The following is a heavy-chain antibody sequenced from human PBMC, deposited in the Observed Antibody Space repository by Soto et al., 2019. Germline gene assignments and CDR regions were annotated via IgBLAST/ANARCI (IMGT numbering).Heavy chain of an antibody. CDR2: MNPNSGNT. CDR1: GYTFTSYG. J-gene: IGHJ5*02. CDR3: ARGTVNTRTNWFDP. Sequence: ASVKVSCKASGYTFTSYGISWVRQAPGQGLEWMGWMNPNSGNTGYAQKFQGRVTMTRNTSISTAYMELSSLRSEDTAVYYCARGTVNTRTNWFDPWGQGTLVTVSS. D-gene: IGHD4-17*01. V-gene: IGHV1-8*02.